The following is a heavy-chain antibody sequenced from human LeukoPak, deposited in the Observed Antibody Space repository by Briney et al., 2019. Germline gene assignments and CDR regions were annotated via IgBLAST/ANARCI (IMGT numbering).Heavy chain of an antibody. CDR3: ASLTEHYDFWSGNYYYYMDV. D-gene: IGHD3-3*01. CDR2: ISXXSITI. V-gene: IGHV3-48*01. Sequence: GGSLXXXXXXXXFTFXSXSXXWVRXXXGKXXXXVXYISXXSITIYYADSVNARFTISRDNAKNSLYLQMNSLRAEDTAVYYCASLTEHYDFWSGNYYYYMDVWGKGTTVTVSS. J-gene: IGHJ6*03. CDR1: XFTFXSXS.